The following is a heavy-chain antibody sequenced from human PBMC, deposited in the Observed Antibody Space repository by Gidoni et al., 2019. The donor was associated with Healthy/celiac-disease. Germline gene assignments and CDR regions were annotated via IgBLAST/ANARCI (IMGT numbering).Heavy chain of an antibody. CDR2: INHSGIT. V-gene: IGHV4-34*01. Sequence: QVQLQQWGAGPLTPSETLSLTCAVSGGSSSAYYCSWLRQPPGKGLEWIGEINHSGITNYNPSLKSRVTISVDTSKNQFSLKLSSVTAADTAVYYCARGGPAAHRYSSGWYNYWGQGTLVTVSS. J-gene: IGHJ4*02. CDR3: ARGGPAAHRYSSGWYNY. D-gene: IGHD6-19*01. CDR1: GGSSSAYY.